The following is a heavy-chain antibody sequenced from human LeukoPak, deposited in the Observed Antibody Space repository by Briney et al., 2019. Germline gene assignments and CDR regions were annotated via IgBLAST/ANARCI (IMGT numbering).Heavy chain of an antibody. Sequence: SETLSLTCTVSGDSMSSYFWSWIRQPPGKGLEWIGNIYHSGSPNHNPSLKSRVTISVDTSKNQFSLKLSSVTAADTAVYYCARTVGANWDLFDYWGQGTLVTVSS. V-gene: IGHV4-59*01. J-gene: IGHJ4*02. CDR3: ARTVGANWDLFDY. CDR1: GDSMSSYF. CDR2: IYHSGSP. D-gene: IGHD7-27*01.